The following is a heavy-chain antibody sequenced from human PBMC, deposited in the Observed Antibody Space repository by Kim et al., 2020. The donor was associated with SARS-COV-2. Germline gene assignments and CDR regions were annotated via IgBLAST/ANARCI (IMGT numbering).Heavy chain of an antibody. V-gene: IGHV4-30-2*05. D-gene: IGHD3-10*01. J-gene: IGHJ4*02. Sequence: YNNPSLNGRVTISVDTSKNQFSRKLSSVTAADTAVYYCASGMVRGVIIDYWGQGTLVTVSS. CDR3: ASGMVRGVIIDY.